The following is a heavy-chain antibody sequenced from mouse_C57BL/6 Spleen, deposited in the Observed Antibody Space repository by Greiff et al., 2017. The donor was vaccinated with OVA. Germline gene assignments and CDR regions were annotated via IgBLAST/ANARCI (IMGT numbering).Heavy chain of an antibody. CDR1: GFTFSSYG. J-gene: IGHJ3*01. CDR3: ARSYDGGAWFAY. CDR2: ISSGGSYT. V-gene: IGHV5-6*01. D-gene: IGHD1-1*01. Sequence: EVQLQESGGDLVKPGGSLKLSCAASGFTFSSYGMSWVRQTPDKRLEWVATISSGGSYTYYPDSVKGRFTISRDNAKNTLYLQMSSLKSEDTAMYYCARSYDGGAWFAYWGQGTLVTVSA.